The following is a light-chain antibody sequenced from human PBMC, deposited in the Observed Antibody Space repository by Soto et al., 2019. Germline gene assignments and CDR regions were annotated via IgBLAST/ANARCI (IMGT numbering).Light chain of an antibody. CDR3: QQYGSSPIT. J-gene: IGKJ5*01. CDR1: QSASRY. V-gene: IGKV3-20*01. Sequence: EIVLTQSPGTLSLSPGERATLSCRASQSASRYLAWYQQKPGQAPRLLIYAASSRATGISDRFSGSGSGTDFTLTISRLEPEDFAVYYCQQYGSSPITFGQGTRLEIK. CDR2: AAS.